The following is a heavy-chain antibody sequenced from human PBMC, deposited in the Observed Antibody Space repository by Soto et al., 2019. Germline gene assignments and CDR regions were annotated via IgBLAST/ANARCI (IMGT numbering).Heavy chain of an antibody. D-gene: IGHD6-19*01. Sequence: PGGSLRLSCVASGIEFSNYAMSWVSQAPGKGLEWVSISSASGRSRYHADSVKGRFTIPRDNSKNTLYLHMTNLRAEDTAVYYCAKDGNWLDVYFDVWGQGTPATVSS. CDR3: AKDGNWLDVYFDV. V-gene: IGHV3-23*01. J-gene: IGHJ4*02. CDR2: SSASGRSR. CDR1: GIEFSNYA.